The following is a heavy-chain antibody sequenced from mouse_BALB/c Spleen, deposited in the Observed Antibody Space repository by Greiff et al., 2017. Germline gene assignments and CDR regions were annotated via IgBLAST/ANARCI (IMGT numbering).Heavy chain of an antibody. CDR2: INPDSSTI. D-gene: IGHD1-1*01. Sequence: DVMLVESGGGLVQPGGSLKLSCAASGFDFSRYWMSWVRQAPGKGLEWIGEINPDSSTINYTPSLKDKFIISRDNAKNTLYLQMSKVRSEDTALYYCARRLITTVVANYAMDYWGQGTSVTVSS. V-gene: IGHV4-1*02. J-gene: IGHJ4*01. CDR3: ARRLITTVVANYAMDY. CDR1: GFDFSRYW.